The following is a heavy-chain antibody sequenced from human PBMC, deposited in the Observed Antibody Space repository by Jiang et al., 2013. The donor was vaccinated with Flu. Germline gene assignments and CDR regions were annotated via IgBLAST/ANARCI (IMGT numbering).Heavy chain of an antibody. V-gene: IGHV1-3*04. CDR2: INTGNGNT. J-gene: IGHJ4*02. Sequence: QSGAEVKKPGASVKVSCKASEYTFINNAIHWVRQAPGQRLEWMGWINTGNGNTKYSQKFQGRVTITRDTSASTAYMELSSLISEDTAVYYCARRLSRHFDYWGQGTLVTVSS. CDR3: ARRLSRHFDY. CDR1: EYTFINNA. D-gene: IGHD2/OR15-2a*01.